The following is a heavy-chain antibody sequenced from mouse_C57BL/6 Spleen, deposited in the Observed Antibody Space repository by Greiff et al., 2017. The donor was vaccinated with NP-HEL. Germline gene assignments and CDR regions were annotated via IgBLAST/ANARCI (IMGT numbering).Heavy chain of an antibody. Sequence: VQLQQSGAELVRPGASVTLSCKASGYTFTDYEMHWVKQTPVHGLEWIVAIDPETGGTAYNQKFKGKAILTADKSSSTAYMELRSLTSEDSAVYYCTRNYDYFAWFAYWGQGTLVTVSA. CDR3: TRNYDYFAWFAY. V-gene: IGHV1-15*01. CDR2: IDPETGGT. J-gene: IGHJ3*01. D-gene: IGHD2-4*01. CDR1: GYTFTDYE.